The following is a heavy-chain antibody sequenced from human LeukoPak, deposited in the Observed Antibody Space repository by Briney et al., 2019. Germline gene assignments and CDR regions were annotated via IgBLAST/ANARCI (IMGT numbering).Heavy chain of an antibody. V-gene: IGHV3-30*04. Sequence: GGSLRLSCAASGFTFTSYAMQRLRQAPGKALEGVAIITSDGSNKHYADSVKGRFTISRDNSRNTLYLQMNSLRVEDTAVYYCARESGLLRGYSYGHWGQGTLVTVSS. CDR2: ITSDGSNK. CDR3: ARESGLLRGYSYGH. J-gene: IGHJ4*02. CDR1: GFTFTSYA. D-gene: IGHD5-18*01.